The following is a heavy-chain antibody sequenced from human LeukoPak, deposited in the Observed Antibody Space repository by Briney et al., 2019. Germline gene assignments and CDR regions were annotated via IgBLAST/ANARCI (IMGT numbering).Heavy chain of an antibody. J-gene: IGHJ5*02. V-gene: IGHV3-21*04. CDR1: GFTFSSYS. D-gene: IGHD3-10*01. Sequence: GGSLRLACAASGFTFSSYSMNRVRQAPGKGLEWVSSISSSSSYIYYADSVKGRFTISRDNAKNSLYLQMNSLRAEDTAVYYCAGGYGSGSYSAWGQGIPVTVSS. CDR2: ISSSSSYI. CDR3: AGGYGSGSYSA.